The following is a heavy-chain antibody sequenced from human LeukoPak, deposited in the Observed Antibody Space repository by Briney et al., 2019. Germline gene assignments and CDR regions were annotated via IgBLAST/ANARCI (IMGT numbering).Heavy chain of an antibody. CDR3: AKNDILLWFGESYFDY. CDR1: GITFSSYA. Sequence: GGSLRLFCAASGITFSSYAMSWVRQAPGKGLEWASAISGSGGSTYYAISVEGRFTISTDNSKNTLYLQMNSLRAEDTAVYYCAKNDILLWFGESYFDYWGQGTLVTVSS. D-gene: IGHD3-10*01. V-gene: IGHV3-23*01. CDR2: ISGSGGST. J-gene: IGHJ4*02.